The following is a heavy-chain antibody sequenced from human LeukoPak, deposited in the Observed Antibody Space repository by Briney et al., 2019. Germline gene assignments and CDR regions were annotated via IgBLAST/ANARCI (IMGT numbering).Heavy chain of an antibody. Sequence: GGSLRLSCAASGFTFSNAWMSWVRQAPGKGLEWVGRIKSKTDGGTTDYAAPVKGRFTISRDDSKNTLYLQMNSLKTEDTAVYYCTTDTSQTMIVGWTDDAFDIWGQGTMVTVSS. CDR1: GFTFSNAW. CDR3: TTDTSQTMIVGWTDDAFDI. D-gene: IGHD3-22*01. CDR2: IKSKTDGGTT. J-gene: IGHJ3*02. V-gene: IGHV3-15*01.